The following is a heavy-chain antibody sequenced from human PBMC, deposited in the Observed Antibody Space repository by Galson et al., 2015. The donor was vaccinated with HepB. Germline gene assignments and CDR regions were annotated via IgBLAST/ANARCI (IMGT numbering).Heavy chain of an antibody. CDR1: GFTFSSYG. V-gene: IGHV3-30*19. CDR2: IWYDGSNK. J-gene: IGHJ4*02. D-gene: IGHD6-19*01. Sequence: SLRLSCAASGFTFSSYGMHWVRQAPGKGLEWVAVIWYDGSNKYYADSVKGRFTISRDNSRNTLYLQMNSLRAEDTAVYYCARAHSSGYYFDYWGQGTLVTVSS. CDR3: ARAHSSGYYFDY.